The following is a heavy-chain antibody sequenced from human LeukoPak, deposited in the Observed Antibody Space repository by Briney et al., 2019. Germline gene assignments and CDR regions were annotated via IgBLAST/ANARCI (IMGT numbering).Heavy chain of an antibody. V-gene: IGHV2-5*02. CDR1: GFSLSTSGVG. Sequence: SGPTLVKPTQTLTPTCTFSGFSLSTSGVGVGWIRQPPGKALEWLALIYWDDDKRYSPSLKSRLTITKDTSKNQVVLTMINMDPVDTATYYCARVRPYGGSNYYYYYMDVWGKGTTVTVSS. J-gene: IGHJ6*03. CDR3: ARVRPYGGSNYYYYYMDV. D-gene: IGHD4/OR15-4a*01. CDR2: IYWDDDK.